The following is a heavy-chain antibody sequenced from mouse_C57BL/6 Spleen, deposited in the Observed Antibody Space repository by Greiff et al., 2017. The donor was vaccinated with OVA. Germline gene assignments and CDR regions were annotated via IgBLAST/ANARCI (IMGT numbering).Heavy chain of an antibody. Sequence: VQLQQPGAELVKPGASVKLSCKASGYTFTSYWMHWVKQRPGQGLEWIGMIHPNSGSTNYNEKFKSKATLTVDKSSSTAYMQLSSLTSEDSAVYYCAGSPGSSYDYAMDYWGQGTSVTVSS. CDR3: AGSPGSSYDYAMDY. V-gene: IGHV1-64*01. CDR2: IHPNSGST. J-gene: IGHJ4*01. D-gene: IGHD1-1*01. CDR1: GYTFTSYW.